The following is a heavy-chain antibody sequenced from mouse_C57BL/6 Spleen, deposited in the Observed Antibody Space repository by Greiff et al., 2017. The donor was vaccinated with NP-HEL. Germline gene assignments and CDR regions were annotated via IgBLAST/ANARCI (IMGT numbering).Heavy chain of an antibody. CDR1: GFTFSSYA. D-gene: IGHD2-4*01. Sequence: EVQVVESGGGLVKPGGSLKLSCAASGFTFSSYAMSWVRQTPEKRLEWVATISDGGSYTYYPDNVTGRFTISRDNAKNNLYLQMSHLKSEDTAMYYCARDMGDYDKGYAMDYWGQGTSVTVSS. J-gene: IGHJ4*01. CDR3: ARDMGDYDKGYAMDY. CDR2: ISDGGSYT. V-gene: IGHV5-4*01.